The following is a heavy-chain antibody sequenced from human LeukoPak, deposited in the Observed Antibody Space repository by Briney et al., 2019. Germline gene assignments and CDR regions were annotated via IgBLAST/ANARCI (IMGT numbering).Heavy chain of an antibody. CDR3: AREPWGDYYFDY. V-gene: IGHV3-48*01. J-gene: IGHJ4*02. CDR1: GFTFSSYS. Sequence: GGSLRVSCAASGFTFSSYSMNWVRQAPGKGLEWVSYIDSSSTTVLYADSVKGRFTISRDNAKNSLYLQMNRLRAEDTAVYYCAREPWGDYYFDYWGQGTLVTVSS. D-gene: IGHD2-21*02. CDR2: IDSSSTTV.